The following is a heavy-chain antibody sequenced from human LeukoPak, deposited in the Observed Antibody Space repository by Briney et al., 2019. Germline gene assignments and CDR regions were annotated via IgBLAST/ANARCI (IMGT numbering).Heavy chain of an antibody. CDR2: IYSGGST. D-gene: IGHD3-22*01. CDR1: GFTLSNYY. Sequence: PGGSLRLSCAASGFTLSNYYMSWVRQAPGKGLERVSVIYSGGSTYYADSVKGRLTISRDNSKNTLYLQMNSLRAEDTAVYYCVRDVGGDSSGFDFWSQGTLVTVSS. J-gene: IGHJ4*02. CDR3: VRDVGGDSSGFDF. V-gene: IGHV3-66*01.